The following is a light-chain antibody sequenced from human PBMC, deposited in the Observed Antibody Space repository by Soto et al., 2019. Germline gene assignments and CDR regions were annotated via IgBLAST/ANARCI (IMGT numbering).Light chain of an antibody. CDR2: DVT. J-gene: IGLJ2*01. CDR1: SSDVGAYNH. V-gene: IGLV2-8*01. Sequence: QSALTQPPSASGSPGQSVTISCTGTSSDVGAYNHVSWYQQHPGKAPKLMIYDVTTRPSGVPDRFSGSKPGNTASLTVSGLQAEDEADYFCSSYTGSDNLVFGGGTKLTVL. CDR3: SSYTGSDNLV.